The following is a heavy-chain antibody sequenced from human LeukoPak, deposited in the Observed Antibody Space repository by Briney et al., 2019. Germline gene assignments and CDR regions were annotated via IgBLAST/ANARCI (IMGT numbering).Heavy chain of an antibody. D-gene: IGHD6-13*01. V-gene: IGHV4-34*01. J-gene: IGHJ3*02. CDR3: ASQPRDSSSWYGRDDAFDI. CDR2: INHSGST. CDR1: GGSFSGYY. Sequence: SETLSLTCAVSGGSFSGYYWSWVRQPPGKGLEWIGEINHSGSTNYNPSLKSRVTISVDTSKDQFSLKLSSVTAADTAVYYCASQPRDSSSWYGRDDAFDIWGQGTVVTVSS.